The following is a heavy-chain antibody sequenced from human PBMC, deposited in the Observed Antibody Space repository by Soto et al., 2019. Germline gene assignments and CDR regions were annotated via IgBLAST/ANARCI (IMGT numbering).Heavy chain of an antibody. CDR1: GYTFSDYY. CDR2: INPKSGGT. V-gene: IGHV1-2*02. CDR3: ARLYDNSDYYYDP. Sequence: QVQLAQSGAEVKKPGASVKVSCSTSGYTFSDYYINWVRQAHGQGLEWMGWINPKSGGTKYAQQFQGRVTMTRDTSITTAYMELTRLRSDDTAVYYCARLYDNSDYYYDPWGQGTLITVSS. J-gene: IGHJ5*02. D-gene: IGHD3-22*01.